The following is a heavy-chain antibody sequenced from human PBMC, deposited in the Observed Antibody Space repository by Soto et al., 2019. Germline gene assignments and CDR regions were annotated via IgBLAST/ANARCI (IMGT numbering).Heavy chain of an antibody. Sequence: QLQLQESGPGLVKPSETLSLTCTVSGGSISSSSYYWGWIRQPPGKGLEWIGSIYYSGSTYYNPSLKSRVTISVDTSTTQFSLKLSSVTAADTAVYYCARGRMRYYYGSGSYYNGDYWGQGTLVTVSS. D-gene: IGHD3-10*01. CDR3: ARGRMRYYYGSGSYYNGDY. CDR1: GGSISSSSYY. V-gene: IGHV4-39*01. CDR2: IYYSGST. J-gene: IGHJ4*02.